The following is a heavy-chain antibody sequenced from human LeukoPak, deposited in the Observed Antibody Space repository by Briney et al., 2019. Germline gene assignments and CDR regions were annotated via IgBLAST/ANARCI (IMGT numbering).Heavy chain of an antibody. Sequence: SQTLSLTCAISGDSFSSNSVTWNWIRQSSSRGVEWLGRTYYRSTWYNDYAVSVRGRITVNPDTSKNQFSLHLSSVTPENTAVYYCARRLTQYDCFDPWGQGILVTVSS. D-gene: IGHD2-2*01. CDR2: TYYRSTWYN. J-gene: IGHJ5*02. V-gene: IGHV6-1*01. CDR1: GDSFSSNSVT. CDR3: ARRLTQYDCFDP.